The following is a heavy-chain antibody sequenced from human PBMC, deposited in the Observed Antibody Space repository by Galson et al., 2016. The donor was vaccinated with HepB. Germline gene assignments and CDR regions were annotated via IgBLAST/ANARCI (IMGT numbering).Heavy chain of an antibody. V-gene: IGHV5-51*01. Sequence: QSGAEVTKPGESLKISCKGSESSFTNYWIGWVRQMPGKGLEWMGIIYPGDSDTRYSPSFQGQITISADKSINTAYLQWSGLKASDTAMYYWAGGYWSFDLWGRGTLVTVSS. CDR3: AGGYWSFDL. CDR2: IYPGDSDT. J-gene: IGHJ2*01. CDR1: ESSFTNYW.